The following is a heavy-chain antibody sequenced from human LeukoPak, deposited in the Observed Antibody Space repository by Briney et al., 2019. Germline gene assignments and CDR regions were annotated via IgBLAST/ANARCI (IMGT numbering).Heavy chain of an antibody. V-gene: IGHV4-39*01. D-gene: IGHD3-10*01. J-gene: IGHJ4*02. Sequence: PSETLSLTCSVSGGSVSSTTYYWGWIRQPPGKGLEWFGSISYGGSTYYNPSTKSRLTISVDTSQNQFSLELSSVTAADTAVYFCARSRYDSGTYALEEWGQRTLVTVS. CDR1: GGSVSSTTYY. CDR2: ISYGGST. CDR3: ARSRYDSGTYALEE.